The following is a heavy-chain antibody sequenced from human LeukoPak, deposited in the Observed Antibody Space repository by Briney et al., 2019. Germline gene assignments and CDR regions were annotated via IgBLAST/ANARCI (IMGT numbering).Heavy chain of an antibody. CDR2: ISCQTGNT. J-gene: IGHJ4*02. Sequence: ASVKVSCKASGYTFTNYGISWVRQAPGQGLEWMGWISCQTGNTNYPQKVQGRVTMTTDTSTRTVYMELRNLRSDDTAVYYCARDDSSTWRGHWGQGTLVTVSS. CDR3: ARDDSSTWRGH. CDR1: GYTFTNYG. V-gene: IGHV1-18*01. D-gene: IGHD3-22*01.